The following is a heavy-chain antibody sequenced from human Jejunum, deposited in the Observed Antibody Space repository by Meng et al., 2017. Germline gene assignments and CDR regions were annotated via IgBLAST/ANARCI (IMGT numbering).Heavy chain of an antibody. CDR3: ARVQGDFYDNDAYYSYFAY. Sequence: QLKVAGPAHVKPSGTLSLTCTVSGGSISNWWSWVRQPPGKGLEWIGDIYHSGTTNYNPSLQSRVTISVDKSENQFSLKLRSVTAADTAVYYCARVQGDFYDNDAYYSYFAYWGPGALVTVSS. CDR2: IYHSGTT. J-gene: IGHJ4*02. CDR1: GGSISNW. V-gene: IGHV4-4*02. D-gene: IGHD3-22*01.